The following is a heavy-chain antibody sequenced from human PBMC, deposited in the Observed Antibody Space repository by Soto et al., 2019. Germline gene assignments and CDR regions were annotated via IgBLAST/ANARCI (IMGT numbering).Heavy chain of an antibody. J-gene: IGHJ5*02. D-gene: IGHD1-20*01. CDR1: GDSVSSNSAA. CDR2: TYYRSKWYN. V-gene: IGHV6-1*01. CDR3: ARARYTRVDP. Sequence: SQTLSLTCAISGDSVSSNSAALNWIMQSPSRGLEWLGRTYYRSKWYNDYAVSVKSRITINPDTSKNQFSLQLNSVTPEDTAVYYCARARYTRVDPWGQGTLVTVSS.